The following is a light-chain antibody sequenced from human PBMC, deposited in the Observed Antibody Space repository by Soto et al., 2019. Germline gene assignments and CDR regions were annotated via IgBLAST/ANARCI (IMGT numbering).Light chain of an antibody. Sequence: QSVLTHPPSASGTPGQRVTISCSGSSSNIGSNYVYWYQQLPGTAPKLLIYRNNQRPSGVPDRFSGSKSGTSASLAISGLRSEDEADYYCAAWDDSLSYVFGTGTKLTVL. J-gene: IGLJ1*01. V-gene: IGLV1-47*01. CDR1: SSNIGSNY. CDR3: AAWDDSLSYV. CDR2: RNN.